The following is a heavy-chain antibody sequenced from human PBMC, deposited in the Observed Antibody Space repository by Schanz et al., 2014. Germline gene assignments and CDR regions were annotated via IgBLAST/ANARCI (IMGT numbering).Heavy chain of an antibody. CDR1: GYTFTTYA. CDR3: ARDAADFYDILTEEDY. J-gene: IGHJ4*02. CDR2: ISVYTGNT. Sequence: QVQLVQSGAEVKKPGASVRVSCKASGYTFTTYAMSWVRQAPGQGLEWVGWISVYTGNTKYGQKVQGRVTMTADTSTNTAYMELRNLRSDDTAVYYCARDAADFYDILTEEDYWGQGTLVTVSS. D-gene: IGHD3-9*01. V-gene: IGHV1-18*01.